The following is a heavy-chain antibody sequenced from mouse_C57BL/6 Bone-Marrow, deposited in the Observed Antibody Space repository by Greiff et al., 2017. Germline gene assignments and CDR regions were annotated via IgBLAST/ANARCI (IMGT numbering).Heavy chain of an antibody. V-gene: IGHV1-31*01. CDR1: GYSFTGYY. J-gene: IGHJ3*01. D-gene: IGHD2-4*01. CDR2: IYPSNGVS. CDR3: ARGYDCDHAY. Sequence: EVQLQQSGPELVKPGASVKISCKASGYSFTGYYMHWVKQSPGNILDWIGYIYPSNGVSSYNQKFKGKATLTVDKSSSTAYMELRSLTSEDSAVYYCARGYDCDHAYWGQGTLVTVSA.